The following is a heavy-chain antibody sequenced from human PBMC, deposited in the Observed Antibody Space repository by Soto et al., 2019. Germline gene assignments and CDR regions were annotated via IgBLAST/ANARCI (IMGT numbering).Heavy chain of an antibody. V-gene: IGHV3-48*02. CDR3: ARDRCYDGTCYSASDS. CDR1: GFRFSTYD. J-gene: IGHJ5*01. Sequence: PGGSLRLSCAASGFRFSTYDMDWLRQAPGKGPEWIAHISTTSFTIYYADSVKGRFTISRDNARNSLYLEMNSLRDEDTAVYYCARDRCYDGTCYSASDSWGQGTLVTSPQ. D-gene: IGHD2-15*01. CDR2: ISTTSFTI.